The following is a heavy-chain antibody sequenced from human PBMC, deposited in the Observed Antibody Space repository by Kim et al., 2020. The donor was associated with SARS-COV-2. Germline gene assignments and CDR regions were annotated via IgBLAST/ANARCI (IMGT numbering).Heavy chain of an antibody. CDR1: GDSVSSNSAA. V-gene: IGHV6-1*01. D-gene: IGHD3-9*01. CDR2: TYYRSKWYN. Sequence: SQTLSLTCAISGDSVSSNSAAWNWIRQSPSRGLEWLGRTYYRSKWYNDYAVSVKSRITINPDTSKNQFSLQLNSVTPEDTAVYYCARARIRRYFDWLSHWYYYGMDVWGQGTTVTVSS. J-gene: IGHJ6*02. CDR3: ARARIRRYFDWLSHWYYYGMDV.